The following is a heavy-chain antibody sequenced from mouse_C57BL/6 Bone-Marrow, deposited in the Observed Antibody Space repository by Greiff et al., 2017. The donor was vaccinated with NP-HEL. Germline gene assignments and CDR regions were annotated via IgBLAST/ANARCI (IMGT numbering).Heavy chain of an antibody. V-gene: IGHV1-22*01. D-gene: IGHD4-1*01. CDR1: GYTFTDYN. CDR2: INPTNGGT. CDR3: ARSRLTGAWFAY. Sequence: DVQLQESGPELVKPGASVKMSCKASGYTFTDYNMHWVKQSHGKSLEWIGYINPTNGGTSYNQKFKGKATLTVNKSSSTAYMGLRSLTSEDSAVYYCARSRLTGAWFAYWGQGTLVTVSA. J-gene: IGHJ3*01.